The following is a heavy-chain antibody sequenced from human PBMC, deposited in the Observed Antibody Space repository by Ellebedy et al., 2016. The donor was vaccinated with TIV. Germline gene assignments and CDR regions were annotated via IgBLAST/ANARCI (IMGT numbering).Heavy chain of an antibody. Sequence: GSLRLSCAVYGGSFSGYYWSWIRQPPGKGLEWIGEINHSGSTNYNPSLKSRVTISVDTSKNQFSLKLSSVTAADTAVYYCARRPVIRYFDWSANPEVWGQGTMVTVSS. CDR2: INHSGST. CDR3: ARRPVIRYFDWSANPEV. J-gene: IGHJ3*01. CDR1: GGSFSGYY. V-gene: IGHV4-34*01. D-gene: IGHD3-9*01.